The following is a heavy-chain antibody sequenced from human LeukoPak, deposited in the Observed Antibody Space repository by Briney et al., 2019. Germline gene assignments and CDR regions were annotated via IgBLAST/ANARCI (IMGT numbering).Heavy chain of an antibody. J-gene: IGHJ4*02. D-gene: IGHD3-10*01. CDR1: GFTFSSYS. Sequence: GGSLRLSCAASGFTFSSYSMNWVRQAPGKGLEWVASISSGSSYIYYPDSVKGRFTISRDNAKNSLYLQMNSLRAEDTAVYYCARPYYYGSGSYEGYFDYWGQGTLVTVSS. CDR3: ARPYYYGSGSYEGYFDY. CDR2: ISSGSSYI. V-gene: IGHV3-21*01.